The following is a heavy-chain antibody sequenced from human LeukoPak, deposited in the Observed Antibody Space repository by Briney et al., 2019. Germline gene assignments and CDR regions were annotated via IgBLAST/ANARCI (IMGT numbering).Heavy chain of an antibody. CDR1: GYSISSGYY. D-gene: IGHD3-3*01. CDR2: IYHSGST. Sequence: SETLSLTWAVSGYSISSGYYWGWIRQPPGKGLEWIGSIYHSGSTYYNPSLKSRVTISVATSKNQSSLKLSSVTAADTAVYYCARHIRFLEWLLSEQFDYWGQGTLVTVSS. CDR3: ARHIRFLEWLLSEQFDY. V-gene: IGHV4-38-2*01. J-gene: IGHJ4*02.